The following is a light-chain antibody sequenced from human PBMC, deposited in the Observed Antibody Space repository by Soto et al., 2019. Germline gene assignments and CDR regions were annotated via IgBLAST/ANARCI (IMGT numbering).Light chain of an antibody. CDR3: QQYYRYSIT. CDR2: AAS. CDR1: QGISSW. Sequence: AIRMTQSPSSLSASTGDRVTITRRASQGISSWLAWYQQKPGKAPKLLIYAASSLHSGVPSRFRGGGSGTEFTLTISRLQPDDFETYYCQQYYRYSITFGQGTRLEIK. J-gene: IGKJ5*01. V-gene: IGKV1-8*01.